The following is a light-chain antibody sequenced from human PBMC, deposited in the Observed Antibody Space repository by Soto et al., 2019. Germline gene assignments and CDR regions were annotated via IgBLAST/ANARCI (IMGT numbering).Light chain of an antibody. V-gene: IGLV1-40*01. Sequence: QLVLTQPPSVSGAPGQRVTISCTGGSSNIGAGYDVHWYQQLPGTAPKLLIYGNNNRPSGVPDRFSVSKSGTSASLAITGLQPEDEADYYCQSYDTSLRGSEVFGGGTKLTVL. CDR1: SSNIGAGYD. J-gene: IGLJ2*01. CDR2: GNN. CDR3: QSYDTSLRGSEV.